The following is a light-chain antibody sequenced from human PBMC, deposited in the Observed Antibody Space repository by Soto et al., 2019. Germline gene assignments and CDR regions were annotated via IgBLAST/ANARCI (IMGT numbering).Light chain of an antibody. CDR1: SSDVGGYDY. V-gene: IGLV2-14*01. J-gene: IGLJ1*01. CDR2: EVS. CDR3: NSYSLSTASL. Sequence: QSVLTQPASVSGSPGQSITISCTGTSSDVGGYDYVSWYQLHPGKAPKLMIFEVSNRPSGVSYRFSGSKSGNTASLTISGLQAEDEADYCCNSYSLSTASLFGTGPKAT.